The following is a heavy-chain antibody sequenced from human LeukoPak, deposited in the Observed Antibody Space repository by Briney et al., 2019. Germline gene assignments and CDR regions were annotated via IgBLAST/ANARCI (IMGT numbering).Heavy chain of an antibody. V-gene: IGHV1-46*01. CDR1: GYAFTSYY. CDR3: AREAAAGKYYYYYMDV. J-gene: IGHJ6*03. Sequence: ASVKVSCKASGYAFTSYYMHWVRQAPGQGLEWMGIINPSGGSTSYAQKFQGRVTMTRDTSTSTVYMELSSLRSDDTAVYYCAREAAAGKYYYYYMDVWGKGTTVTVSS. CDR2: INPSGGST. D-gene: IGHD6-13*01.